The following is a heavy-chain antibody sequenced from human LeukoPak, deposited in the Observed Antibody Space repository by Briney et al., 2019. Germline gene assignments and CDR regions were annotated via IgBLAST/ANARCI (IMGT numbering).Heavy chain of an antibody. CDR1: GFTFSRYG. D-gene: IGHD6-19*01. J-gene: IGHJ1*01. CDR2: ISYDGSNK. Sequence: GGSLRLSCAAYGFTFSRYGMHWVRQAPGKGLEWVADISYDGSNKYYADSVKGRFTISRDNSKNTLYLQMNSLRAEDTAVYYCAVAVAGFSYFQRWRQGTLLSVSS. V-gene: IGHV3-30*03. CDR3: AVAVAGFSYFQR.